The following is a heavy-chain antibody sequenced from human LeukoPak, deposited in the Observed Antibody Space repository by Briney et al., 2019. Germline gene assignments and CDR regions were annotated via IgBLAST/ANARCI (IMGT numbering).Heavy chain of an antibody. CDR2: MNPNSGNT. J-gene: IGHJ4*02. CDR3: ARGFRHGNGWCYFDY. CDR1: GYTFTSYD. D-gene: IGHD6-19*01. Sequence: ASVKVSCKASGYTFTSYDINWVRQATGQGLEWMGWMNPNSGNTGYAQKFQGRVTMTRNTSISTAYMELNSLRVDDTAVYYCARGFRHGNGWCYFDYWGQGALVTVSS. V-gene: IGHV1-8*01.